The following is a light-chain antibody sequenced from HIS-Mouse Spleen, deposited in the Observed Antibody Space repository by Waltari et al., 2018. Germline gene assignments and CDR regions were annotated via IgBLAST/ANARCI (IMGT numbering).Light chain of an antibody. J-gene: IGKJ1*01. V-gene: IGKV3-15*01. CDR2: GAS. CDR1: QSVSSN. Sequence: ISMTHSPATLSVSPGERATLSCRASQSVSSNLAWYQQKPVQAPRLLIYGASTRATGIPARFSGSGSGTEFTLTISGLQSEDFAVYYCQQYTNWTTFGQGTKVEIK. CDR3: QQYTNWTT.